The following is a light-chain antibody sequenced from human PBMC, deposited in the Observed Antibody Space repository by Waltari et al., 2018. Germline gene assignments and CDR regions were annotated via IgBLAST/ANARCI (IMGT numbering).Light chain of an antibody. CDR1: QYINAY. CDR2: DAS. Sequence: DIVLTQSPATLSLSPGERATLSCRASQYINAYLAWYQQKPGQAPRLFVYDASNRATGIPARVSGSGSGTDFTLTISSLDPEDSAVYYCAQRNDWPITFGQGTRVEIK. V-gene: IGKV3-11*01. CDR3: AQRNDWPIT. J-gene: IGKJ5*01.